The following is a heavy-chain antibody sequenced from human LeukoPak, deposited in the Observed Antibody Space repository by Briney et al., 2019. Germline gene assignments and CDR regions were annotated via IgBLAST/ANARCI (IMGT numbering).Heavy chain of an antibody. CDR1: GGSISSSSYY. Sequence: SETLSLTCTVSGGSISSSSYYWGWIRQPPGKGLQWIGSIYYSGSTYYNPSLKSRVTISVATSKTKFSLHLSSVTAADTAVYYCARLYYDSSGYYQICYFDYWGQGTLVTVSS. D-gene: IGHD3-22*01. CDR2: IYYSGST. V-gene: IGHV4-39*01. CDR3: ARLYYDSSGYYQICYFDY. J-gene: IGHJ4*02.